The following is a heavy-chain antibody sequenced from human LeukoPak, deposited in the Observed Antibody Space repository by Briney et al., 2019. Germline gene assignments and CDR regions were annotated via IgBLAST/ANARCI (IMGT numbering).Heavy chain of an antibody. CDR3: ARDGSGSYYPSVEYYFDY. Sequence: ASVKVSCKASGYTFTSYAMNWVRQAPGQGLEWMGWISVYNGNTNYAQKLQGRVTMTTDTSTSTAYMELRSLRSDDTAVYYCARDGSGSYYPSVEYYFDYWGQGTLVTVSS. V-gene: IGHV1-18*01. J-gene: IGHJ4*02. CDR1: GYTFTSYA. CDR2: ISVYNGNT. D-gene: IGHD3-10*01.